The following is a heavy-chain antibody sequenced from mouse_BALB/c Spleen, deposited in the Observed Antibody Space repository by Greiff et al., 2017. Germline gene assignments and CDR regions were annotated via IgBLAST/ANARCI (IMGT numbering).Heavy chain of an antibody. CDR2: IYPSDSYT. Sequence: VQLQQPGAELVRPGASVKLSCKASGYTFTSYWINWVKQRPGQGLEWIGNIYPSDSYTNYNQKFKDKATLTVDKSSSTAYMQLSSPTSEDSAVYYCTRGYRYGNYAMDYWGQGTSVTVSS. CDR1: GYTFTSYW. D-gene: IGHD2-14*01. V-gene: IGHV1-69*02. CDR3: TRGYRYGNYAMDY. J-gene: IGHJ4*01.